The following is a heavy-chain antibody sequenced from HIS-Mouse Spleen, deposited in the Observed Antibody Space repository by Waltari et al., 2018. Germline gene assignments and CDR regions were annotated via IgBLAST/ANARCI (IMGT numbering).Heavy chain of an antibody. Sequence: EVQLLESGGGLVQPGGSLRLSCAASGFTFSILAMRWVRQAPGKGLEWVSAISGSGGSTYYADSVKGRFTISRDNSKNTLYLQMNSLRAEDTAVYYCAKSRGGDCYDYWGQGTLVTVSS. CDR1: GFTFSILA. D-gene: IGHD2-21*01. CDR3: AKSRGGDCYDY. V-gene: IGHV3-23*01. CDR2: ISGSGGST. J-gene: IGHJ4*02.